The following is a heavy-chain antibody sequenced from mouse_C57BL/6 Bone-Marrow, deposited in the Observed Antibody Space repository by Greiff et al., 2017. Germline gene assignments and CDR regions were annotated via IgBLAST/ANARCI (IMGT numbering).Heavy chain of an antibody. CDR2: IYPRSGNT. Sequence: QVHVKQSGAELARPGASVKLSCKASGYTFTSYGISWVKQRTGQGLEWIGEIYPRSGNTYYNEKFKGKATLTADKSSSTAYMELRSLTSEDSAVYFGARSGGSRAGRFAYWGQGTLVTVSA. V-gene: IGHV1-81*01. CDR1: GYTFTSYG. CDR3: ARSGGSRAGRFAY. J-gene: IGHJ3*01. D-gene: IGHD1-1*01.